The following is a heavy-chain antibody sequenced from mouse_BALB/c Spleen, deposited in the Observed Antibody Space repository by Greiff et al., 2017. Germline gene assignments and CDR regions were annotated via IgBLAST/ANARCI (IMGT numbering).Heavy chain of an antibody. CDR3: ARHDYDVRYAMDY. J-gene: IGHJ4*01. CDR1: GFTFSSFG. V-gene: IGHV5-17*02. D-gene: IGHD2-4*01. CDR2: ISSGSSTI. Sequence: EVHLVESGGGLVQPGGSRKLSCAASGFTFSSFGMHWVRQAPEKGLEWVAYISSGSSTIYYADTVKGRFTISRDNPKNTLFLQMTSLRSEDTAMYYDARHDYDVRYAMDYWGQGTSVTVSS.